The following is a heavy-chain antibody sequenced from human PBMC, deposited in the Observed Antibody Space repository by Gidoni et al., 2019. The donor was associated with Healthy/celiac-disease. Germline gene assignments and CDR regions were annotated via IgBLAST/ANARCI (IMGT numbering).Heavy chain of an antibody. V-gene: IGHV4-34*01. J-gene: IGHJ4*02. CDR3: ARIRVYGDGDY. CDR2: INHSGST. CDR1: GGSFSGYY. Sequence: QVQLQPSGAGPLKPSETLSLTCHFYGGSFSGYYWSWIRQPPGKGLELIGEINHSGSTNYNPSLKSRVTISVDTSKNQFSLKLSSVTAAETAVYYCARIRVYGDGDYWGQGTLVTVSS. D-gene: IGHD4-17*01.